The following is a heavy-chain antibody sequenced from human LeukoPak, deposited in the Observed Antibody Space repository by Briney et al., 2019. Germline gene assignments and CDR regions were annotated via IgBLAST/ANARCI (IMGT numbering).Heavy chain of an antibody. CDR1: GFTFIRHW. D-gene: IGHD4-17*01. Sequence: GGSLRLSCAASGFTFIRHWMSWVRQAPGKGPEWVAHIKQDGTEYYVDSVKGRFIISRDNAKNSLYLQMNSLRAEDTAVYTCVRGPDYGDRLDYFDNWGQGTLVTVSS. CDR3: VRGPDYGDRLDYFDN. V-gene: IGHV3-7*01. J-gene: IGHJ4*02. CDR2: IKQDGTE.